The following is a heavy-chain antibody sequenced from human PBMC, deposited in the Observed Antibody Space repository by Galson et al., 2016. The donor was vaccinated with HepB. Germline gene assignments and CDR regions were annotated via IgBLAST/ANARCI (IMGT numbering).Heavy chain of an antibody. Sequence: SLRLSCAASGFSFDDYAMHWVRQAPAKGLEWVAAVAYDGSNKYYTDSVRGRFAISSDNSKNTLYLQMDSLRTEDTAVYYCAKSLGVRGDYFDYWGQGTLVTVSS. D-gene: IGHD7-27*01. CDR3: AKSLGVRGDYFDY. CDR2: VAYDGSNK. V-gene: IGHV3-30*18. CDR1: GFSFDDYA. J-gene: IGHJ4*02.